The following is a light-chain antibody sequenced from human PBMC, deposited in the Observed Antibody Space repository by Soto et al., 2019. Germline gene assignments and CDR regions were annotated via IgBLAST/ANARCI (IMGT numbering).Light chain of an antibody. Sequence: DIQMTQSPSSVSASVGDSVTITCRASQYIGTWLAWYQQKPGKAPKLLISAASNLQSGVQTKLSGSGSGTDFTRTIRSLQPEELASYSCQQVNNCPLAFGGGTKVEIK. J-gene: IGKJ4*01. CDR3: QQVNNCPLA. V-gene: IGKV1-12*01. CDR1: QYIGTW. CDR2: AAS.